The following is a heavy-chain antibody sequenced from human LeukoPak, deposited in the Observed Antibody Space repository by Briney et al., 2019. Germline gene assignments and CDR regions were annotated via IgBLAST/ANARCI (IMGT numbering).Heavy chain of an antibody. CDR3: ARDLEKYSSSWYGGDY. D-gene: IGHD6-13*01. J-gene: IGHJ4*02. V-gene: IGHV1-69*05. Sequence: SVKLSCKPSGGTFSSYAISWVRQAPGQGLEWRGRIIPIFGTANYAQKFQGRVTITTDESTSTAYMELSSLRSEDTAVYYCARDLEKYSSSWYGGDYWGQRTLVTVSS. CDR1: GGTFSSYA. CDR2: IIPIFGTA.